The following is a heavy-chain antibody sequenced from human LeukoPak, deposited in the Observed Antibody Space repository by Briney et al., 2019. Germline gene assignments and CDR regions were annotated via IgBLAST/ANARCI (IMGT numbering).Heavy chain of an antibody. CDR2: ISGSSSYI. CDR1: GFTFSSYS. D-gene: IGHD6-19*01. V-gene: IGHV3-21*01. Sequence: PGGSLRLSCAASGFTFSSYSMNWVRQAPGKGLGWVSSISGSSSYIYYADSVKGRFTISRDNAKNSLYLQMNSLRAEDTAVYYCARDTAGGGPFDYWGQGTLVTVSS. J-gene: IGHJ4*02. CDR3: ARDTAGGGPFDY.